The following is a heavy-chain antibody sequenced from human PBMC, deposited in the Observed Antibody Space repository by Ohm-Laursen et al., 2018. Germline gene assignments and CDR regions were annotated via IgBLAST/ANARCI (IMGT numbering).Heavy chain of an antibody. Sequence: SLRLSCAASGFTVSTNYMIWVRQAPGKGLELVSVIYSGDSTYYADSVKGRFTISRDNSKNTLYLQMDSLRAEDTAVYYCGKGRLRDGYDERVYWFDPWGQGTLVTVSS. V-gene: IGHV3-53*01. J-gene: IGHJ5*02. D-gene: IGHD5-24*01. CDR1: GFTVSTNY. CDR3: GKGRLRDGYDERVYWFDP. CDR2: IYSGDST.